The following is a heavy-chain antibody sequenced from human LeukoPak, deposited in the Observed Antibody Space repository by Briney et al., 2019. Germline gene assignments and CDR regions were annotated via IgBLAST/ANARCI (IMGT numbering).Heavy chain of an antibody. J-gene: IGHJ5*02. CDR2: IGSGADL. CDR1: GFAFGVHA. V-gene: IGHV3-23*01. D-gene: IGHD3-16*01. Sequence: GGSLRLPCVGSGFAFGVHAMSWVRQAPGKGPEWVATIGSGADLFYAESVKGRFTISRDDPRNTVWLQMNSLRAEDTALYYCAKDWTPHNRVYDCLDAWGQGTQVTVSS. CDR3: AKDWTPHNRVYDCLDA.